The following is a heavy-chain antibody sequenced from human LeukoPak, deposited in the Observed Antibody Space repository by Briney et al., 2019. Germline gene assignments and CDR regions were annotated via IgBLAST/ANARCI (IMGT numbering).Heavy chain of an antibody. J-gene: IGHJ3*02. CDR3: TTDNNWNDDAFDI. V-gene: IGHV3-15*01. Sequence: GGSLRLSCAASGFTFSGSAMHWVRQAPGKGLEWVGRIKSKTDGGTTDYAAPVKGRFTISRDDSKNTLYLQMNSLKTEDTAVYYCTTDNNWNDDAFDIWGQGTMVTVSS. CDR2: IKSKTDGGTT. CDR1: GFTFSGSA. D-gene: IGHD1-20*01.